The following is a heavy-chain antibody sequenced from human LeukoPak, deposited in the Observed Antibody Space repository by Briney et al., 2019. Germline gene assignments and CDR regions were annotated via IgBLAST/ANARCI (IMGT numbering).Heavy chain of an antibody. CDR1: GFTFSSYA. J-gene: IGHJ4*02. Sequence: GGSLRLSCAASGFTFSSYAMHWVRQAPGKGLEWVAVISYDGSNKYYADSVKGRFTISRDNSKNTLYLQMNSLRAEDTAVYYCAKDARAYSYGELGYWGQGTLVTVSS. CDR2: ISYDGSNK. D-gene: IGHD5-18*01. V-gene: IGHV3-30*04. CDR3: AKDARAYSYGELGY.